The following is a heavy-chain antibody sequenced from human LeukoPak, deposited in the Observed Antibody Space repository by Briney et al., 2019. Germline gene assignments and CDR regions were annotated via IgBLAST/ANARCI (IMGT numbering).Heavy chain of an antibody. D-gene: IGHD3-16*01. J-gene: IGHJ4*02. Sequence: KPGGSLRLSCAASGFTFSSYSMNWVRQAPGKGLEWVSSISSSSSYIYYADSVKGRFTISRDNAKNSLYLQMNSLRAEDTALYYCARARSTGRGGNYFDYWGQGTLVTVSS. CDR3: ARARSTGRGGNYFDY. CDR1: GFTFSSYS. V-gene: IGHV3-21*04. CDR2: ISSSSSYI.